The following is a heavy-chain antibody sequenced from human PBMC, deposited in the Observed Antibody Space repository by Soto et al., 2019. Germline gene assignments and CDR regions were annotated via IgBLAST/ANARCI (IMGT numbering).Heavy chain of an antibody. CDR1: GDSISSYY. CDR2: VDYSGDT. J-gene: IGHJ4*02. V-gene: IGHV4-59*01. D-gene: IGHD6-6*01. CDR3: ARSPYSSSSHFDY. Sequence: KTSETLSLTCTVSGDSISSYYWSWIRQPPGKGLEWVGYVDYSGDTKYNPPLKSRVTISVDTSKNQFSLKLSSVTAADTAVYYCARSPYSSSSHFDYWGQGTLVTVSS.